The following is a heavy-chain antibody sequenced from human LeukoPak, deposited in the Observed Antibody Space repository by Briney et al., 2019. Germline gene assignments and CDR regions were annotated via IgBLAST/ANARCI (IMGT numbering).Heavy chain of an antibody. V-gene: IGHV4-59*11. CDR2: IYYSGTT. J-gene: IGHJ4*02. CDR3: ARGVYIAAAQYGY. Sequence: SETLSLTCTVSGGSISSHYWSWIRQPPGKGLEWIGYIYYSGTTNYNPSLKSRVTISVDTSKNRFSLKLSSVTAADTAVYYCARGVYIAAAQYGYWGQGTLVTVSS. D-gene: IGHD6-13*01. CDR1: GGSISSHY.